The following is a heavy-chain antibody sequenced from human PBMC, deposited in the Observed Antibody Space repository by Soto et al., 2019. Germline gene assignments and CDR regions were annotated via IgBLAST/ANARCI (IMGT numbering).Heavy chain of an antibody. Sequence: SETMSLTCTVSGGSISSGSFYWSWIRKPPGKGLEWIGSIHYSESSYYKPSLRSRVAISVDTSKNQFSLRLSSVTAADTAVYYCATHVHCTSGVCPYYFDPWGQGTLVAVSS. CDR2: IHYSESS. D-gene: IGHD2-8*01. CDR3: ATHVHCTSGVCPYYFDP. V-gene: IGHV4-39*01. CDR1: GGSISSGSFY. J-gene: IGHJ4*02.